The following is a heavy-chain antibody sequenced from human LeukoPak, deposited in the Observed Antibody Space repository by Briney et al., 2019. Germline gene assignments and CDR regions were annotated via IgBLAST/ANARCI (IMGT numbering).Heavy chain of an antibody. CDR3: ARDRFIAAAEGNYYYGMDV. CDR1: GYTFTGYY. V-gene: IGHV1-2*02. Sequence: ASVKVSCKASGYTFTGYYMHWVRQAPGQGLEWMGWINPNSGGTNYAQKFQGRVTMTRDTSISTAYMELSRLRSDDTAVYYCARDRFIAAAEGNYYYGMDVWGQGTTVTVSS. CDR2: INPNSGGT. J-gene: IGHJ6*02. D-gene: IGHD6-13*01.